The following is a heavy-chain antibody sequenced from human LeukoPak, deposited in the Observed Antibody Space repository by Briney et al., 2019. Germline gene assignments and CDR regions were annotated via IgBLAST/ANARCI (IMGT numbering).Heavy chain of an antibody. CDR1: GYSFTVYY. Sequence: ASVKVSCMAYGYSFTVYYTRWVRQAPGQGLEWMGWINPDIGGTNYAQTLQGTVTLATDTSISTAYMGLSRLRAEGTGVYFCARGGVYYNNNGYSVADIWGQGTMVTVSS. CDR3: ARGGVYYNNNGYSVADI. J-gene: IGHJ3*02. V-gene: IGHV1-2*02. D-gene: IGHD3-22*01. CDR2: INPDIGGT.